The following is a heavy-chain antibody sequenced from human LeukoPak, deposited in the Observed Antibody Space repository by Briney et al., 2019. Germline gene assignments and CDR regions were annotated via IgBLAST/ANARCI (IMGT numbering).Heavy chain of an antibody. CDR2: ISGSGSDT. V-gene: IGHV3-11*06. D-gene: IGHD5-12*01. CDR1: GFTFSDYY. Sequence: GGSLRLSCAASGFTFSDYYMSWTRQAPGKGLEWVSYISGSGSDTNYADSVRGRFTISRDNAEDSLYLQMNSLRAEDTALYYCTRELRGYSYDFYWGQGILVTVS. CDR3: TRELRGYSYDFY. J-gene: IGHJ4*02.